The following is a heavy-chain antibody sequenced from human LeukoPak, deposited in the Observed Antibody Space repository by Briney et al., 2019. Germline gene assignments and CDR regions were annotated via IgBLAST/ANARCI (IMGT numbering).Heavy chain of an antibody. CDR3: ATYGDYGDAFDI. J-gene: IGHJ3*02. V-gene: IGHV3-21*01. CDR1: GFTFSSYS. Sequence: GGSLRLSCAASGFTFSSYSMNWVRRAPGKGLEWVSSISSSSSYIYYADSVKGRFTISRDNAKNSLYLQMNSLRAEDTAVYYCATYGDYGDAFDIWGQGTMVTVSS. D-gene: IGHD4-17*01. CDR2: ISSSSSYI.